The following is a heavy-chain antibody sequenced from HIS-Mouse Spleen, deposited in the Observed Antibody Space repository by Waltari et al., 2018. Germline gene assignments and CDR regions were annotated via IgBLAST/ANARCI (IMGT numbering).Heavy chain of an antibody. CDR2: IYYSGST. J-gene: IGHJ4*02. V-gene: IGHV4-39*07. CDR3: ARGWGYYFDY. D-gene: IGHD3-16*01. CDR1: GGPISRRTSY. Sequence: QLQLQESGPGLVKPSETVSLTRTVSGGPISRRTSYWGWIRQPPGKGLEWIGSIYYSGSTYNNPSLKSRVTISVDTYKNQFSLKLSSVTAADTAVYYCARGWGYYFDYWGQGTLVTVSS.